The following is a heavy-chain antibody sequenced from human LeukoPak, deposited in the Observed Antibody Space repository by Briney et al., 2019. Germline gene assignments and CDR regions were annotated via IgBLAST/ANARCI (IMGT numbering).Heavy chain of an antibody. CDR2: IAYDGSRA. Sequence: PGGSLRLSCAGSGFTFGGYGMHWFRQTPGKGLEWVAVIAYDGSRAFYADSVKGRFTISRDNSKNTMSVQMDDLRAEDTAGYYCTRYNNDHFDYWGQGTLVTVSS. V-gene: IGHV3-33*01. J-gene: IGHJ4*02. CDR1: GFTFGGYG. CDR3: TRYNNDHFDY. D-gene: IGHD1-14*01.